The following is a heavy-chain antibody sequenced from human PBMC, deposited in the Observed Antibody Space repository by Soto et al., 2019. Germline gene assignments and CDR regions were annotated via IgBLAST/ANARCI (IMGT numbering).Heavy chain of an antibody. J-gene: IGHJ6*03. Sequence: EVQLLESGGGLVQPGGSLRLSCAASGFIINNYAMNWVRQAPGEGLEWVSGIKSDGTTYYADSVKGRCTISRDDSKNTLFLQINSLRADDTALYYCAKTKVGYGIYYMDVWGKGTTVTVSS. CDR1: GFIINNYA. D-gene: IGHD5-18*01. V-gene: IGHV3-23*01. CDR2: IKSDGTT. CDR3: AKTKVGYGIYYMDV.